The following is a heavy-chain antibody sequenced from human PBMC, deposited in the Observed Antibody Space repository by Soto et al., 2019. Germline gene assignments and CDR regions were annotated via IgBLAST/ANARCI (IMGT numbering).Heavy chain of an antibody. CDR2: ISGSGGST. CDR3: AKAYYGDLYWYFDL. CDR1: GFTFSSYA. Sequence: GVLRLSCASSGFTFSSYAMSWVRQAPGKGLEWVSAISGSGGSTYYADSVKGRFTISRDNSKNTLYLQMNSLRAEGTAVYYCAKAYYGDLYWYFDLWGRGTLVTVSS. D-gene: IGHD4-17*01. V-gene: IGHV3-23*01. J-gene: IGHJ2*01.